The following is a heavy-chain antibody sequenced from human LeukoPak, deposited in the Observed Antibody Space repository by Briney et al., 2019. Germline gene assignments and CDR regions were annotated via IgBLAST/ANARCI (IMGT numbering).Heavy chain of an antibody. CDR2: ISGDGDST. CDR3: AKDNHPDAFDI. J-gene: IGHJ3*02. CDR1: RFTFGGYA. Sequence: GGSLRLSCVTSRFTFGGYAMHWVRQAPGKGLEWVSLISGDGDSTYYADSVKGRFTISRDNSKNSLYLHMNSLRTEDTALYYCAKDNHPDAFDIWGQGTMVTVSS. V-gene: IGHV3-43*02.